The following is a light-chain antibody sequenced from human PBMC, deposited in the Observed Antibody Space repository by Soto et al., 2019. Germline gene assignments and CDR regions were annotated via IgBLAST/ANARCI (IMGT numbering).Light chain of an antibody. CDR1: QSVSSN. Sequence: EIVMTQSPATLSVSPGERVTLPCRASQSVSSNLDWYQQKPGQAPRLLIYGASTRATGIPARFSGSGSGTEFTLTISSLQSEDFAGYYCQQYNNWWTFGQGTKVEIK. CDR2: GAS. V-gene: IGKV3-15*01. J-gene: IGKJ1*01. CDR3: QQYNNWWT.